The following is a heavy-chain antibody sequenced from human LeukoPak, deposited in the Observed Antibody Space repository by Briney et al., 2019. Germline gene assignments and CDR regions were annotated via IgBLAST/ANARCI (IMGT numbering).Heavy chain of an antibody. D-gene: IGHD3-10*01. J-gene: IGHJ4*02. Sequence: PGGSLRLSCAASGFTFSSYGMSWVRQAPGKGLEWVSAISGSGGSTYYADSVKGRFTISRDNSKNTLYLQMNSLRAEDTAVYYCAKVAMGYYGSGSLDYWGQGTLVTVSS. CDR2: ISGSGGST. V-gene: IGHV3-23*01. CDR3: AKVAMGYYGSGSLDY. CDR1: GFTFSSYG.